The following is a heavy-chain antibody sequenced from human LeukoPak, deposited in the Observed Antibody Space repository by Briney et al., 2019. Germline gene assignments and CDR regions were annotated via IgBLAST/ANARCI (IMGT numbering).Heavy chain of an antibody. CDR2: ISGSGGST. Sequence: QPGGSRRLFCAASGFTFSSYAMSWVRQAPGKGLEWVSAISGSGGSTYYADSVKGRFTISRDNSKNTLYLQMNSLRADDTAVYYCAKTAYYYDSSGYHYWGQGPLVTVSS. D-gene: IGHD3-22*01. J-gene: IGHJ4*02. V-gene: IGHV3-23*01. CDR1: GFTFSSYA. CDR3: AKTAYYYDSSGYHY.